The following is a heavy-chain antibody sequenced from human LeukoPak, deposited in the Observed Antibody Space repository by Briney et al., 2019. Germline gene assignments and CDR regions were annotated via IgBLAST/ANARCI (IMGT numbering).Heavy chain of an antibody. V-gene: IGHV4-30-2*01. CDR3: ARGGMTTVTTATHWFDP. CDR2: IYHSGST. CDR1: GGSISSGGYY. Sequence: PSETLSLTCAVSGGSISSGGYYWSWIRQPPGKGLEWIGYIYHSGSTYYNPSLKSRVTISVDTSKNQFSLKLTSVTAADTAVYYCARGGMTTVTTATHWFDPWGRGTLVTVSS. D-gene: IGHD4-17*01. J-gene: IGHJ5*02.